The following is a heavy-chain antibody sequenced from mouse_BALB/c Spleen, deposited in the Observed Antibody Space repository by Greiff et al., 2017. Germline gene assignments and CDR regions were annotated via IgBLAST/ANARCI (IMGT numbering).Heavy chain of an antibody. Sequence: VQLQQSGPELVKPGASVKISCKASGYSFTGYFMNWVKQSHGKSLEWIGRINPYNGGTSYNQKFKGKATLTVDKSSSTAYMQLSSLTSEDSAVYYCARSYYGSNYFDYWGQGTTLTVSS. CDR1: GYSFTGYF. J-gene: IGHJ2*01. V-gene: IGHV1-20*01. CDR3: ARSYYGSNYFDY. D-gene: IGHD1-1*01. CDR2: INPYNGGT.